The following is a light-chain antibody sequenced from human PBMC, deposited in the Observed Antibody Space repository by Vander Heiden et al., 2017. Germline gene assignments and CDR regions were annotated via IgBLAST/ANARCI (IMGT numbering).Light chain of an antibody. CDR3: QQYNSYST. CDR1: QSISSW. CDR2: KAS. J-gene: IGKJ1*01. V-gene: IGKV1-5*03. Sequence: DIQMTQSPSTLSASVGDRVTITCRASQSISSWVAWYQQKPGKAPKLLIYKASSLESGVPSRCSGSGAGTEFTLTISSLQPDDFATYCWQQYNSYSTFGQGTKVEIK.